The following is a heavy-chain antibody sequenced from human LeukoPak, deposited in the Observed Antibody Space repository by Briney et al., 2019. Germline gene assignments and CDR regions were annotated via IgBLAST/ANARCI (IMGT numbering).Heavy chain of an antibody. D-gene: IGHD2-15*01. CDR3: AKEAYCSGGSCYSGAFDI. J-gene: IGHJ3*02. Sequence: GSLRLSCAASGFTFSSYAMSWVRQAPGKGLEWVSAISGSGGSTYYADSVKGRFTISRDNSKNTLYLQMNSLRAEDTAVYYCAKEAYCSGGSCYSGAFDIWGQGTMVTVSS. CDR2: ISGSGGST. CDR1: GFTFSSYA. V-gene: IGHV3-23*01.